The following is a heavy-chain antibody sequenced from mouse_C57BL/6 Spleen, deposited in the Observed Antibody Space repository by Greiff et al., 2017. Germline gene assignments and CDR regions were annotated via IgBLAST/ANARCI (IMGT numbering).Heavy chain of an antibody. J-gene: IGHJ3*01. V-gene: IGHV7-1*01. CDR2: SRNKANDYTT. Sequence: EVKLMESGGGLVQSGRSLRLSCATSGFTFSDFYMEWVRQAPGKGLEWIAASRNKANDYTTEYSASVKGRFIVSRDTSQSILYLQMNALRAEDTAMYYCARYARDSSGYGAYWGQGTLVTVSA. CDR1: GFTFSDFY. D-gene: IGHD3-2*02. CDR3: ARYARDSSGYGAY.